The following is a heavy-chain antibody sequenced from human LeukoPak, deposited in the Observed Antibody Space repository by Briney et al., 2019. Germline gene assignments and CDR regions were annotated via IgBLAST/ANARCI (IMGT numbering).Heavy chain of an antibody. Sequence: SVKVSCKASGGTFSSYAISWVRQAPGQGLEWMGGIIPIFGTANYAQKFQGRVTITTDESTSTAYMELSSLRSEDTAVYYCARVPYSSSWYGRDWFDPWGQGTPVTVSS. CDR2: IIPIFGTA. CDR3: ARVPYSSSWYGRDWFDP. CDR1: GGTFSSYA. D-gene: IGHD6-13*01. J-gene: IGHJ5*02. V-gene: IGHV1-69*05.